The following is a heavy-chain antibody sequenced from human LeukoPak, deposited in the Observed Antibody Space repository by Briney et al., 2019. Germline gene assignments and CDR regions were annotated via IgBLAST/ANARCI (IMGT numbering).Heavy chain of an antibody. V-gene: IGHV1-46*01. CDR1: GGTFSSYA. J-gene: IGHJ4*02. Sequence: ASVKVSCKASGGTFSSYAISWVRQAPGQGLEWMGIINPSGGSTSYAQKFQGRVTMTRDTSTTTVYMELSSLRSEDTAVYYCARVTGGSYFKFDNWGQGTQVTVSS. CDR3: ARVTGGSYFKFDN. CDR2: INPSGGST. D-gene: IGHD1-26*01.